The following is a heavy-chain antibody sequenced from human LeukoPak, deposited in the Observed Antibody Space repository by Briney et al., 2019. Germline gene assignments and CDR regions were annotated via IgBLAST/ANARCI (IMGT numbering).Heavy chain of an antibody. V-gene: IGHV3-74*01. CDR3: ARDGGTSTPFDY. CDR1: GFTFSSYW. Sequence: GGSLRLSCAASGFTFSSYWLHWVRQAPGKGLIWVSRITIDESNRDYAAFVNGRFTISRDNAKSTVYLQMNGLTPEDTAVYYCARDGGTSTPFDYWGQGTLVTVSS. CDR2: ITIDESNR. D-gene: IGHD2-15*01. J-gene: IGHJ4*02.